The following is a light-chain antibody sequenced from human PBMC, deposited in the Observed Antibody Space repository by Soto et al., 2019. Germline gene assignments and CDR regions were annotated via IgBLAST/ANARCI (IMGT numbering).Light chain of an antibody. J-gene: IGLJ1*01. CDR1: ISDVGGYKY. Sequence: SVLPQPASVSGSPGQAITLSCTGTISDVGGYKYVSWYQQHPGKAPKLMIYEVSNRPSGISNRFSGSKSGNTASLTISGLQAEDEAEYYCISYKSSSTYVFGTGTKGIVL. V-gene: IGLV2-14*01. CDR2: EVS. CDR3: ISYKSSSTYV.